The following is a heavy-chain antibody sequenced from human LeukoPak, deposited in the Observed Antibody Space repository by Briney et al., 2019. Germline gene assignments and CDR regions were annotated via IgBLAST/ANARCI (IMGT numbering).Heavy chain of an antibody. D-gene: IGHD4-17*01. CDR2: IYYSGST. V-gene: IGHV4-39*07. J-gene: IGHJ5*02. CDR1: GGSISSSSYY. Sequence: SETLSLTCTSGGSISSSSYYWGWIRQPPGKGLEWNGTIYYSGSTYYNPSLNSRVTMSVDTSKNQFSLKMSSVTAVDTAVYYCARGSLGDYGNWFDLWGQGTLVTVSS. CDR3: ARGSLGDYGNWFDL.